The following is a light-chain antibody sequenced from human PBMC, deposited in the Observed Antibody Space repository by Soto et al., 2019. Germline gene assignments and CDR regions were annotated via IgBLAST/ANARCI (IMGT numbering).Light chain of an antibody. CDR3: QQYDNWPWT. Sequence: EVVMTQSPATLSVSPGERATLSCRASQSVSSNLAWYQQKPGQSPRLLIYGASRRATGFPARFSGSGSGTDFTLTISSLQSEDFAVYYCQQYDNWPWTFGQGTKVEI. J-gene: IGKJ1*01. CDR1: QSVSSN. CDR2: GAS. V-gene: IGKV3-15*01.